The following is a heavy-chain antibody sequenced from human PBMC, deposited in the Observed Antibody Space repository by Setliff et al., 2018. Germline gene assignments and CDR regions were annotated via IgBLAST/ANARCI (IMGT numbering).Heavy chain of an antibody. D-gene: IGHD1-20*01. J-gene: IGHJ1*01. CDR2: IIHSGST. Sequence: SETLSLTCAVYGGSFSGYYWSWIRQPPGKRLEWIGEIIHSGSTNYNPSLKIRVTISVDTSKNQFSLNLSSVTAADTAVYYCASLPSINSAWGYFQHWGQGTLVTVSS. V-gene: IGHV4-34*12. CDR1: GGSFSGYY. CDR3: ASLPSINSAWGYFQH.